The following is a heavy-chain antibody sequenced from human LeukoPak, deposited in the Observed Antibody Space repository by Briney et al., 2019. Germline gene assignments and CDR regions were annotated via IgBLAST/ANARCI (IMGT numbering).Heavy chain of an antibody. Sequence: AGGSLRLSCAASGFIFSSYWMSWVRQAPEKGLEWVANIKADGSEKYYVDSLRDRFTISRANAKNSLFLQMNSLRGEDTSVYYCARHKSSFPDDAFDIWGQGTMVTVSS. CDR2: IKADGSEK. V-gene: IGHV3-7*01. CDR1: GFIFSSYW. D-gene: IGHD1-26*01. J-gene: IGHJ3*02. CDR3: ARHKSSFPDDAFDI.